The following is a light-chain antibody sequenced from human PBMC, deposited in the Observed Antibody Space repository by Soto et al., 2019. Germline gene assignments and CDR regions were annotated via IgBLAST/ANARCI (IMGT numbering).Light chain of an antibody. J-gene: IGKJ2*01. CDR3: QQYNSYSPYT. CDR1: QSITTW. V-gene: IGKV1-5*01. CDR2: DAS. Sequence: DIQMTQSPSTLSASVGDRVTITCRASQSITTWLAWYQQKPGKAPKLLIYDASSLESWVPSRFSGSGSGTEFTLTISGLRPDDFATYYCQQYNSYSPYTFGQGTKLEIK.